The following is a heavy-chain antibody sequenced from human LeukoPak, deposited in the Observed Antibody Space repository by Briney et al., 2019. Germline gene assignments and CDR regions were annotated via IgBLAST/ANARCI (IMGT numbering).Heavy chain of an antibody. CDR1: GYTFTGYY. D-gene: IGHD4-23*01. Sequence: ASVKVSCKASGYTFTGYYMHWVRQAPGQGLEWMGWINPNSGGTNYAQKFQGRVTMTRDTSISTAYMELSRLRSDDTAVYYCARETYGGNPGSDYWGQGTLVTVSS. CDR2: INPNSGGT. V-gene: IGHV1-2*02. CDR3: ARETYGGNPGSDY. J-gene: IGHJ4*02.